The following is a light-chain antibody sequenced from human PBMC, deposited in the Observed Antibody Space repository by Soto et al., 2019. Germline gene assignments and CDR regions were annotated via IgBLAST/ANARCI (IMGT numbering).Light chain of an antibody. J-gene: IGKJ1*01. CDR2: IAS. Sequence: GDRVTITSRASQYISTGLTWYQHRPGKAPNVLICIASSLQSGVPSRFSGSGSGTEFTLTISSLQPDDFATYYCQQYNIYSWTFGQGTKVDI. CDR1: QYISTG. CDR3: QQYNIYSWT. V-gene: IGKV1-5*03.